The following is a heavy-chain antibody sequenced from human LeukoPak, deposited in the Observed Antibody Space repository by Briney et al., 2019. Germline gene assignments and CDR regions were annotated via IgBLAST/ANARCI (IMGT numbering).Heavy chain of an antibody. J-gene: IGHJ4*02. CDR3: ARKGPATIADY. Sequence: SGTLSLTCAVSGGFISSGNWWGWFRQPPGKGLEWIGGIHHSVGTNYNPSLKSRVAISMDKSKNQFSLDVTSVTAADTAMYYCARKGPATIADYWGRGTLVTVSS. CDR2: IHHSVGT. CDR1: GGFISSGNW. V-gene: IGHV4-4*02. D-gene: IGHD4-11*01.